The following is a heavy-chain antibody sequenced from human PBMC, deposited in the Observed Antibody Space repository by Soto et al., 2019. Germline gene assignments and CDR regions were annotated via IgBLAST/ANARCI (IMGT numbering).Heavy chain of an antibody. D-gene: IGHD2-2*01. CDR2: IIPIFGTA. CDR1: GGTFSSYA. CDR3: AISRYCSSTSCFYYFDY. Sequence: SVKVSCKASGGTFSSYAISWVRQAPGQGLEWMGGIIPIFGTANYAPKFQGRVTITADKSTSTAYMELSSLRSEDTAVYYCAISRYCSSTSCFYYFDYWGQGTLVTVSS. V-gene: IGHV1-69*06. J-gene: IGHJ4*02.